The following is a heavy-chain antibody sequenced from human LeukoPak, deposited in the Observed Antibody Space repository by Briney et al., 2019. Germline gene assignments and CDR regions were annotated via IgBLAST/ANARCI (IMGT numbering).Heavy chain of an antibody. Sequence: GGSLRLSCAASGFTFSSYSMNWVRQAPGKGLEWVSSISSSSSYIYYADSVKGRFTISRDNAKNSLYLQMNSLRAEDTAVYYCAREPSLITMVRGLQVVFNDAFDIWGQGTMVTVSS. J-gene: IGHJ3*02. CDR3: AREPSLITMVRGLQVVFNDAFDI. D-gene: IGHD3-10*01. V-gene: IGHV3-21*01. CDR1: GFTFSSYS. CDR2: ISSSSSYI.